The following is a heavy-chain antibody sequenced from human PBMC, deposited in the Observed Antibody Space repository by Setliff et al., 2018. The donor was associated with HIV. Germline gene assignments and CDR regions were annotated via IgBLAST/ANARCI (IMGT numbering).Heavy chain of an antibody. Sequence: PGGSLRLSCAASGFTFSDSYMSWIRQAPGKGLEWVSYISSQSTYTYYADSVKGRFTISRDNSKNTLYLQMNSLRAEDTAVYYCARARGYYDSSGYYYWGQGTLVTVSS. D-gene: IGHD3-22*01. CDR2: ISSQSTYT. V-gene: IGHV3-11*05. CDR3: ARARGYYDSSGYYY. CDR1: GFTFSDSY. J-gene: IGHJ4*02.